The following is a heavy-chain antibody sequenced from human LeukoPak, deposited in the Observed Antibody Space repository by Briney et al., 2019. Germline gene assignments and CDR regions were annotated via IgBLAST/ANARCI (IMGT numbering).Heavy chain of an antibody. Sequence: GGSLILSCAASGFTFSSFSMNWVRQAPGKGLEWVSSISSSGSSYIYYSDSVQGRFTISRDNAKNSLYLQMNRLRAEDTAVYYCARWPLDYYGSGSYYPYYYYGVDVWGQGTTVTVSS. V-gene: IGHV3-21*01. CDR1: GFTFSSFS. CDR2: ISSSGSSYI. D-gene: IGHD3-10*01. CDR3: ARWPLDYYGSGSYYPYYYYGVDV. J-gene: IGHJ6*02.